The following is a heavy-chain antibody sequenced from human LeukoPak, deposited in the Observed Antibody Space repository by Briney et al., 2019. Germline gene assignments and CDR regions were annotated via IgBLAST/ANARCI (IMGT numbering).Heavy chain of an antibody. V-gene: IGHV4-59*11. J-gene: IGHJ4*02. CDR3: ATAGDWNDAPY. D-gene: IGHD1-1*01. CDR2: ASYTGTT. Sequence: PSETLSLTCTVSGASITSHYWSWIRRPPGKVLEWIGYASYTGTTNYNPSLKSRVTISVDTSKSQVSLKVSSVTAADTAVYYCATAGDWNDAPYWGQGILVTVYS. CDR1: GASITSHY.